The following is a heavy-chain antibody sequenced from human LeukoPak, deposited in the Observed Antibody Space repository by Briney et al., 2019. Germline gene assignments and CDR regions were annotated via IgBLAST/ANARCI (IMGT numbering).Heavy chain of an antibody. Sequence: GGSLRLSCAASGFTLSSFEMNWVRQAPGKGLEWVSYISSSGRTIYYADSVKGRFTISRDNAKNSLYLQMNSLRAEDAAVYYCAKAPVTSCRGAFCYPFDYWGQGTLVTVSS. CDR2: ISSSGRTI. V-gene: IGHV3-48*03. CDR3: AKAPVTSCRGAFCYPFDY. CDR1: GFTLSSFE. J-gene: IGHJ4*02. D-gene: IGHD2-15*01.